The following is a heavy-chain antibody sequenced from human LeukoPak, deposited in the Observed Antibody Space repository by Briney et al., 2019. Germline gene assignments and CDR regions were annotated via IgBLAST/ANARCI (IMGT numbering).Heavy chain of an antibody. J-gene: IGHJ4*02. CDR1: GYTFISYS. V-gene: IGHV1-18*01. Sequence: GASVKVSCKASGYTFISYSLTWVRQAPGQGLEWMGWISPYSGNTNYAENFQDRVTLTTDTSTGTAYMELRSLRSDDTAVYYCATVRLNYYDSSGYLDYWGQGTLVTVSS. CDR3: ATVRLNYYDSSGYLDY. CDR2: ISPYSGNT. D-gene: IGHD3-22*01.